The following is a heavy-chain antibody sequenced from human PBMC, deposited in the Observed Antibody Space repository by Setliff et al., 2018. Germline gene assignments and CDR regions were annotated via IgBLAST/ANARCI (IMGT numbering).Heavy chain of an antibody. J-gene: IGHJ3*02. CDR3: ARSMGDYGDYIEDAFDI. CDR2: IYNSGNT. CDR1: GGSISSGTYY. V-gene: IGHV4-31*03. Sequence: PSETLSLTCTVSGGSISSGTYYWNWVRQHPGKGLEWIGNIYNSGNTHYNPSLKSRVTISVDTSKNQLSLKLSSVTAADTAVYYCARSMGDYGDYIEDAFDIWGQGAMVTV. D-gene: IGHD4-17*01.